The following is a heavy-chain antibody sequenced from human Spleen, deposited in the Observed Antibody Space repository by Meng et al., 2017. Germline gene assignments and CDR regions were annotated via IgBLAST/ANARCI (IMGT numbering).Heavy chain of an antibody. Sequence: SETLSLTCTVSGGSISSSSYYWGWIRQPPGEGLEWIVSIYYSGSTDYNPSLKSRVTISVDTSKNQFSLKLSSVTAADTAVYYCARGGGFLVAVAVYWGQGTLVTISS. D-gene: IGHD6-19*01. J-gene: IGHJ4*02. CDR3: ARGGGFLVAVAVY. CDR2: IYYSGST. CDR1: GGSISSSSYY. V-gene: IGHV4-39*07.